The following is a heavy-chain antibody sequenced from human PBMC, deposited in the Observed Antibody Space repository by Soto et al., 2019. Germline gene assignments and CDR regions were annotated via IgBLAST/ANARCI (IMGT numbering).Heavy chain of an antibody. CDR2: ISYDGSNK. CDR3: ARIPTTVTPDY. J-gene: IGHJ4*02. V-gene: IGHV3-30*03. Sequence: GGSLRLSCAASGFTFSSYGMHWVRQAPGKGLEWVAVISYDGSNKYYADSVKGRFTISRDNSKNTLYLQMNSLRAEDTAVYYCARIPTTVTPDYWGQGTLVTVSS. D-gene: IGHD4-17*01. CDR1: GFTFSSYG.